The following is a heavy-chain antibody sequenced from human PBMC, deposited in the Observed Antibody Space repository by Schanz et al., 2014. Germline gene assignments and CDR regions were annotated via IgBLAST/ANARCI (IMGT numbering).Heavy chain of an antibody. V-gene: IGHV3-48*01. D-gene: IGHD6-19*01. CDR2: IKISGDV. Sequence: VQLVESGGGVVQPGRSLRLSCAASGFTFSSYGMNWVRQAPGKGLEWISYIKISGDVFYTDSVKGRFTLSRDNSKNTMDLQMNSLRPEDTAVYYCGRDYSGGALDYWGQGTLVTVSS. J-gene: IGHJ4*02. CDR1: GFTFSSYG. CDR3: GRDYSGGALDY.